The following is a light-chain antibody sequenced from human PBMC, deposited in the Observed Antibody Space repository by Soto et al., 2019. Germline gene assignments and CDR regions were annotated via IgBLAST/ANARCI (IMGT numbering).Light chain of an antibody. V-gene: IGKV3-20*01. CDR1: QAIRSNY. CDR3: QQYGGSPWT. J-gene: IGKJ1*01. CDR2: GAS. Sequence: ETVLTQSPATLSLSPGERATLSCRASQAIRSNYLAWYRQTPGQAPRLLIYGASNRATGIADRLSGRGSGTDFTLVISRLEPEDFALYYCQQYGGSPWTFGQGTKLEIK.